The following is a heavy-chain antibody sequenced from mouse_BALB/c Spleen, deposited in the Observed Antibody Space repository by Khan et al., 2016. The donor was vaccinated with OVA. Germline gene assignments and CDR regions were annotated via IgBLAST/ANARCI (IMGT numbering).Heavy chain of an antibody. CDR2: IDPFSGGT. D-gene: IGHD2-2*01. Sequence: EVKLQQSGPELMKPGASVKISCKASGYSFTSYYIHWVMQSHGKSLEWIGYIDPFSGGTTSNQKFKGKATLTVDKSSSTAYIHLSSLTSEDSAVYYCTRRGYVAWFTYWGQGTLVTVSA. V-gene: IGHV1S135*01. CDR1: GYSFTSYY. CDR3: TRRGYVAWFTY. J-gene: IGHJ3*01.